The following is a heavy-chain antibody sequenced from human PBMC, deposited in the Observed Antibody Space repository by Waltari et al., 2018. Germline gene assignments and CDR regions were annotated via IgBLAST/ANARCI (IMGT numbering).Heavy chain of an antibody. J-gene: IGHJ3*01. CDR2: VSYSVTT. Sequence: GRVRQFPGQGLDWIRTVSYSVTTYTSPSLKGGVPVSRDASKNQVSLILGSLTAADMAVYYCATYFGTSVGTASFDVWGQGTMVTVTS. D-gene: IGHD3-9*01. CDR3: ATYFGTSVGTASFDV. V-gene: IGHV4-39*01.